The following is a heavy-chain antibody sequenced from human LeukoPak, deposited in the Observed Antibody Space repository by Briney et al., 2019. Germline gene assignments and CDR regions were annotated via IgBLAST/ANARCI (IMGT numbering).Heavy chain of an antibody. D-gene: IGHD3-22*01. J-gene: IGHJ4*02. CDR2: ISNSGST. CDR3: ARSPSGYRFDS. Sequence: APETLSLTCAVSGGYVNRGTFFWTWIRKPPGKGLEWIGYISNSGSTNYHPSLKSRVTISSDTSKSQFTLKLTSVTAADTAVYYCARSPSGYRFDSWGQGTLVTVSS. CDR1: GGYVNRGTFF. V-gene: IGHV4-61*01.